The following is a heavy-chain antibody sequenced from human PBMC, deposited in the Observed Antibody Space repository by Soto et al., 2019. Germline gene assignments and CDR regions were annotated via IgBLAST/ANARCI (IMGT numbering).Heavy chain of an antibody. CDR2: VQSSGST. Sequence: SETLSLTCTVSGGSISSYYWSWIRQPPGKGLEWIAYVQSSGSTNYNPSLRSRVTISVDTSKNQFSLRLNSVTAADTAVYYCASQKYSSSSIFDYWGQGALVTVSS. D-gene: IGHD6-13*01. V-gene: IGHV4-59*08. CDR3: ASQKYSSSSIFDY. CDR1: GGSISSYY. J-gene: IGHJ4*02.